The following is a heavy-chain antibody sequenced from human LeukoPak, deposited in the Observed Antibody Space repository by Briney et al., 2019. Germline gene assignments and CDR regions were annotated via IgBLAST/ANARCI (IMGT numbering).Heavy chain of an antibody. Sequence: ASVKVSCTASVYSFTSYVMHWVRQAPGQGLEWMGIINPSGGSTSYAQKFQGRVTMTRDTSTSTVYMELSSLRSEDTAVYYCARGSWGIDYWGQGTLVTVSS. V-gene: IGHV1-46*01. D-gene: IGHD3-16*01. J-gene: IGHJ4*02. CDR3: ARGSWGIDY. CDR1: VYSFTSYV. CDR2: INPSGGST.